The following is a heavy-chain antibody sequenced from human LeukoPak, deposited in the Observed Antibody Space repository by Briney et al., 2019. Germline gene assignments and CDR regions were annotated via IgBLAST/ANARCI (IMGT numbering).Heavy chain of an antibody. V-gene: IGHV4-30-2*01. J-gene: IGHJ3*02. CDR2: IYHSGST. CDR1: GGSISSGGYY. Sequence: PSQTLSLTCTVSGGSISSGGYYWSWIRQPPGKGLEWIGYIYHSGSTYYNPSLKSRVTISVDRSKNQFSLKLSSVTAADTAVYYCARESILGYCSSTSCDDAFDIWGQGTMVTVSS. CDR3: ARESILGYCSSTSCDDAFDI. D-gene: IGHD2-2*01.